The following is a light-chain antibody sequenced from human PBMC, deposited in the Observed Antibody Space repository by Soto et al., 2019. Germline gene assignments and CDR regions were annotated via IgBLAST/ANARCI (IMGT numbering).Light chain of an antibody. CDR3: QQYGSAPPIT. J-gene: IGKJ5*01. V-gene: IGKV3-20*01. Sequence: EIGFTQSPSTLSVSHGERATLSCRASQSVSSNLAWYQQKPGQAPRLLIYGASTRATGIPDRFSGSGSGTDFTLTISRLEPEDFAVYYCQQYGSAPPITFGHGT. CDR1: QSVSSN. CDR2: GAS.